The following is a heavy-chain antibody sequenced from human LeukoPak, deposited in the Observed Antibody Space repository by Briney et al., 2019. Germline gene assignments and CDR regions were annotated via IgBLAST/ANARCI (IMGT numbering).Heavy chain of an antibody. CDR2: IYYSGST. CDR1: GGSISSSSYY. J-gene: IGHJ5*02. CDR3: ARHAFSSARSWFDP. V-gene: IGHV4-39*01. Sequence: SETLSLTCTVSGGSISSSSYYWGWIRQPPGKGLEWIGSIYYSGSTYYNPSLKSRVTISVDTSKNQFSLKLSSVTAADTAVYYCARHAFSSARSWFDPWGQGTLVTVSS. D-gene: IGHD6-19*01.